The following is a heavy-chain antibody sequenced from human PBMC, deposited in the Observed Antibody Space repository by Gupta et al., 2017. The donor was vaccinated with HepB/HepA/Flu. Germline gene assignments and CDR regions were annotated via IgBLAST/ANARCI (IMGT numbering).Heavy chain of an antibody. Sequence: EVQLVESGGGLIQPGGSLRLSCAASGFIVSKNYMNWVRQAPGKGLEWVSVIHSDGSTYYADAVKGRFSISRDYSKNTLYLQMNRMRAEDTAVYYCARDGRGYDYYMDVWGKGTTVTV. D-gene: IGHD2-15*01. J-gene: IGHJ6*03. CDR1: GFIVSKNY. V-gene: IGHV3-53*01. CDR2: IHSDGST. CDR3: ARDGRGYDYYMDV.